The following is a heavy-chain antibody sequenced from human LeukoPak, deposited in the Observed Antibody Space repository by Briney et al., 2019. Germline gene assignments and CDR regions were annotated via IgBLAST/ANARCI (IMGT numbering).Heavy chain of an antibody. Sequence: EASVKVSCKASGYTFTSYGVSWVRQAPGQGLEWMGWISAYNGNTNYAQKLQGRVTMTTDTSTSTAYMELRSLRSDDTAVYYCARVVEMATIPDYWGQGTLVTVSS. CDR2: ISAYNGNT. CDR1: GYTFTSYG. CDR3: ARVVEMATIPDY. J-gene: IGHJ4*02. V-gene: IGHV1-18*01. D-gene: IGHD5-24*01.